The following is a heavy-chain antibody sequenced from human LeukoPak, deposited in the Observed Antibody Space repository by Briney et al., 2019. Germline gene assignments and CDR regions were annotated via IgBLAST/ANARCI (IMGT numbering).Heavy chain of an antibody. Sequence: PGGSLRLSCAASGFTFSDYYMSWIRQAPGKGLEWVSYITGSGSITDHADSVKGRFTISRDNSKNTLYLQMNSLRAEDTAVYYCAREGASSSFGYWGQGTLVTVSS. D-gene: IGHD6-13*01. CDR2: ITGSGSIT. V-gene: IGHV3-11*01. CDR1: GFTFSDYY. J-gene: IGHJ4*02. CDR3: AREGASSSFGY.